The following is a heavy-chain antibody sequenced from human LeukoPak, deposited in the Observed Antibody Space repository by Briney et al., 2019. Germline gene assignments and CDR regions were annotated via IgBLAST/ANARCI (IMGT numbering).Heavy chain of an antibody. CDR3: IREVQVRASASLGL. J-gene: IGHJ4*01. Sequence: GRSLRLSCAASGFTISGFWMHWVRQVPGEGLVWVARMNSAGTTINYADSVKGRFTIPRDNVRNTLHLQMNNLSLEDTAVYFCIREVQVRASASLGLWGRGTLVTVS. CDR1: GFTISGFW. CDR2: MNSAGTTI. D-gene: IGHD1-1*01. V-gene: IGHV3-74*01.